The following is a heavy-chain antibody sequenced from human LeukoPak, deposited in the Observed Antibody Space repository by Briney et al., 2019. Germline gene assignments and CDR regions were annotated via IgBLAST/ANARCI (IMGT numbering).Heavy chain of an antibody. CDR1: GFTFSSYS. CDR2: ISSSSSYI. Sequence: SGGSLRLSCAASGFTFSSYSMNWVRQAPGKGLEWVSSISSSSSYIYYADSVKGRFTISRDNAKNSLYLQMNSLRAEDTAVYYCARVSAGNGYDRGSGDYWGQGTLVTVSS. V-gene: IGHV3-21*01. CDR3: ARVSAGNGYDRGSGDY. D-gene: IGHD5-12*01. J-gene: IGHJ4*02.